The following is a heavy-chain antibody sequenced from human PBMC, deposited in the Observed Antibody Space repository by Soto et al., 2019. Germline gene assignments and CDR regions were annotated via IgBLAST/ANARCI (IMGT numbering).Heavy chain of an antibody. V-gene: IGHV1-69*13. D-gene: IGHD3-22*01. CDR2: IIPMFGTS. CDR1: GGPFSSYA. CDR3: ATPSFLNYYDSSGYYYYFDY. J-gene: IGHJ4*02. Sequence: GDSVKVSCKASGGPFSSYAISLVRQAPGQGLEWMGGIIPMFGTSNYAQKFQGRVTITADESTSTAYMELSSLRSEDTAVYYCATPSFLNYYDSSGYYYYFDYWGQGTMVTISS.